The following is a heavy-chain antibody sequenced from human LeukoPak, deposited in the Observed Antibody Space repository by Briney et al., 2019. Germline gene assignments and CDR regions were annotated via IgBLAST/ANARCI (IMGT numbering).Heavy chain of an antibody. CDR2: IFYSGST. CDR1: GGSISSYY. J-gene: IGHJ4*02. V-gene: IGHV4-59*01. CDR3: ARVSPPNSYYDFWSGYYTAYFDY. Sequence: PSETLSLTCTVSGGSISSYYWSWIRQPPGKGLEWIGYIFYSGSTNYNPSLKSRVTISVDTSKNQFFLKLNSVTAADTAVYYCARVSPPNSYYDFWSGYYTAYFDYWGQGTLVTVSS. D-gene: IGHD3-3*01.